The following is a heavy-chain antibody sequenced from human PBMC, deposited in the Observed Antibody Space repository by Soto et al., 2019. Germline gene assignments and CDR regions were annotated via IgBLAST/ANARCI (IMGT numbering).Heavy chain of an antibody. J-gene: IGHJ6*02. V-gene: IGHV4-39*01. Sequence: QLQMQESGPGLVKPSETLSLTCTVSGGSISSDSYYWGWIRQPPGKGLEWIGEIYYSGNTYYNPSLKNRVALSVGTSKIQFSLHLRSVTAADTAVYYCARHPVSYSSSPDVWGQGTTVTVSS. CDR1: GGSISSDSYY. CDR3: ARHPVSYSSSPDV. CDR2: IYYSGNT. D-gene: IGHD6-6*01.